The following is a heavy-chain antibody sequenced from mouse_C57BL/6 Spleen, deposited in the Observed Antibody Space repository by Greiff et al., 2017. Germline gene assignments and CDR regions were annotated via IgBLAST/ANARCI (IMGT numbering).Heavy chain of an antibody. V-gene: IGHV1-62-2*01. J-gene: IGHJ2*01. CDR1: GYTFTEYT. CDR2: FYPGSGRI. D-gene: IGHD2-2*01. CDR3: ARHEGYDGYLDY. Sequence: QVQLQQSGAELVKPGASVKLSCKASGYTFTEYTIHWVKQRSGQGLEWIGWFYPGSGRIKYNEKFKDKATLTADKSYSTGYMEIGRWRSEDSAVYVCARHEGYDGYLDYWGQGTTLTVSS.